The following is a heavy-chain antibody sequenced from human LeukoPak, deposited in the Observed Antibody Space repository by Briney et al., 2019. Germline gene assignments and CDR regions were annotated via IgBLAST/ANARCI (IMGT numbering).Heavy chain of an antibody. J-gene: IGHJ4*02. CDR1: GFTFSSYG. V-gene: IGHV3-33*01. Sequence: GGSLRLSCAASGFTFSSYGMHWVRQAPGKGLEWVAVIWYDGSNKYYADSVKGRFTISRDNFKNTLYLQMNSLRAEDTAVYYCARGDYYGSRGDYWGQGTLVTVSS. CDR3: ARGDYYGSRGDY. D-gene: IGHD3-10*01. CDR2: IWYDGSNK.